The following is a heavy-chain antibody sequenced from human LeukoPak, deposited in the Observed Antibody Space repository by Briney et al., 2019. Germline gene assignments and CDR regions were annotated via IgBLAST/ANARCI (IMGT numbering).Heavy chain of an antibody. Sequence: PGGSLRLSCAASGFTFSSFWMYWVRQVPGKGLVWVSRITSEGSSTSYADSVKGRFTISRDNAKNTLYLQMNSLRAEDTAVYYCARGSSVVALDWGQGTLVTVSS. CDR2: ITSEGSST. D-gene: IGHD2-15*01. CDR1: GFTFSSFW. V-gene: IGHV3-74*01. J-gene: IGHJ4*02. CDR3: ARGSSVVALD.